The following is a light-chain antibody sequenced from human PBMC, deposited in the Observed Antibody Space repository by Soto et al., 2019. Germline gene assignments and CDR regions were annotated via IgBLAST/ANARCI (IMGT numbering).Light chain of an antibody. J-gene: IGKJ1*01. CDR3: QQYGSSRT. V-gene: IGKV3-20*01. CDR2: GAS. CDR1: QSVSSSY. Sequence: EIVLTQSPGTLSLSPGERATLSCRASQSVSSSYLAWYQQKPGQAPRLLIYGASSRATGIPARFSGSGSGTDFSIPICRQEPEDFAVYYCQQYGSSRTFGQGTKVEIK.